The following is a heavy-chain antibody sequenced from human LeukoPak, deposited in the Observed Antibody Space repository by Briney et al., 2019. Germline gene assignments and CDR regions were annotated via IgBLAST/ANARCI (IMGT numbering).Heavy chain of an antibody. D-gene: IGHD6-6*01. CDR3: ARELAARHAFDI. CDR1: GGTLSSYA. J-gene: IGHJ3*02. CDR2: IIPIFGTA. Sequence: SVKVSCKASGGTLSSYAISWVRQAPGQGLEWMGGIIPIFGTANYAQKFQGRVTITADESTSTAYMELSSLRSEDTAVYYCARELAARHAFDIWGQGTMVTVSS. V-gene: IGHV1-69*01.